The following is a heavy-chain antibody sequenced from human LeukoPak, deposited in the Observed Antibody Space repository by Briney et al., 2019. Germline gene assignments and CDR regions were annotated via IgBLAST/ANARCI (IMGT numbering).Heavy chain of an antibody. V-gene: IGHV4-59*08. CDR3: ASHAVATDGMDV. D-gene: IGHD5-12*01. J-gene: IGHJ6*02. CDR2: IYYSGST. Sequence: SETLSLTCTVSGGSISSYYWSWIRQPPGKGLEWIGYIYYSGSTNYNPSLKSRVTISVDTSKNQFSLKLSSVTAADTAVYYCASHAVATDGMDVWGQGTTVTVSS. CDR1: GGSISSYY.